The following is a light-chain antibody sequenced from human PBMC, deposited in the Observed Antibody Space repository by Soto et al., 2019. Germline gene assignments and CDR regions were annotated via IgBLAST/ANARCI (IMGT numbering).Light chain of an antibody. J-gene: IGLJ2*01. CDR3: AAWDDNLNVV. Sequence: QSVLTQPPSASGTPGQRVTISCSGSSSNIGSNYVYWYQQLPGTAPKLLIYSNNQRPSGVPDRFSGSKSGTSASLAISGLRSEDEADYYCAAWDDNLNVVFGGGTQLTVL. CDR2: SNN. CDR1: SSNIGSNY. V-gene: IGLV1-47*02.